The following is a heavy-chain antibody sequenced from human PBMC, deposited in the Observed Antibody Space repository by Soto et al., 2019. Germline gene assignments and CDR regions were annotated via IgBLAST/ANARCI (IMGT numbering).Heavy chain of an antibody. CDR2: ISSSSSYI. CDR1: GFTFSSYS. CDR3: AREDRDNWNDVSWFDP. V-gene: IGHV3-21*01. J-gene: IGHJ5*02. D-gene: IGHD1-20*01. Sequence: GGSLRLSCAASGFTFSSYSMTWVRQAPGQGLEWVSSISSSSSYIYYADSVKGRVTISRDNVKNSMYLQMNSLRAEDTAVYYCAREDRDNWNDVSWFDPWGQGTLVTVSS.